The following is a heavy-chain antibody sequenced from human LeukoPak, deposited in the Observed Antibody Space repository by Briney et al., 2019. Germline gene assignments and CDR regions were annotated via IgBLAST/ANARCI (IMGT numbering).Heavy chain of an antibody. D-gene: IGHD3-10*01. Sequence: ASVKVSCKASGYTFTGYYMHWVRQAPGQGLEWMGWINPNSGGTNYAQKFQGWVTMTRDTSISTAYMELSRLRSDDTAVYYCARGFVEFREHAFDIWGQGTMVTVSS. CDR1: GYTFTGYY. V-gene: IGHV1-2*04. CDR2: INPNSGGT. CDR3: ARGFVEFREHAFDI. J-gene: IGHJ3*02.